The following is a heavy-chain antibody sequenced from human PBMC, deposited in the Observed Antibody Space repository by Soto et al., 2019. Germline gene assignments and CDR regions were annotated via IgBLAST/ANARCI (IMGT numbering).Heavy chain of an antibody. Sequence: QVQLVQSGAEVKKPGASVKVSCKASGYTFTTFGISWVRQAPGQGLEWMGWISAYNGYTNYAQKLQGRVTMSTDTSTSTAYMELRSLRSDDTAVYYCARDPTIFGVVQNYGMDVWGQGTTVTVSS. CDR1: GYTFTTFG. J-gene: IGHJ6*02. CDR2: ISAYNGYT. D-gene: IGHD3-3*01. V-gene: IGHV1-18*01. CDR3: ARDPTIFGVVQNYGMDV.